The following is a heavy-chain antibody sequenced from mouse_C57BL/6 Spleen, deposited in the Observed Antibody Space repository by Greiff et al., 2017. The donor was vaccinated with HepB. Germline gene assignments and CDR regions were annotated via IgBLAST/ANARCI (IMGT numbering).Heavy chain of an antibody. D-gene: IGHD2-4*01. CDR2: ISSGSSTI. J-gene: IGHJ4*01. V-gene: IGHV5-17*01. CDR1: GFTFSDYG. Sequence: EVMLVESGGGLVKPGGSLKLSCAASGFTFSDYGMHWVRQAPEKGLEWVAYISSGSSTIYYADTVKGRFTISRDNAKNTLFLQMTSLRSEDTAMYYCARPIYYDYENAMDYWGQGTSVTVSS. CDR3: ARPIYYDYENAMDY.